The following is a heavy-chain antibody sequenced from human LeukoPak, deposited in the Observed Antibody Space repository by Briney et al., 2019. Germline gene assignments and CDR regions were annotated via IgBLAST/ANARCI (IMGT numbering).Heavy chain of an antibody. Sequence: GGSLRLSCAASRFAFSSYVMSWVRQAPGKGLEWVSTITTGGTDTYYADSVKGRFTISRDNSKNTLFLQMNSLSPEDTAVYYCAMDDSSGYYSSYFDYWGQGTLVTVSS. J-gene: IGHJ4*02. V-gene: IGHV3-23*05. D-gene: IGHD3-22*01. CDR2: ITTGGTDT. CDR1: RFAFSSYV. CDR3: AMDDSSGYYSSYFDY.